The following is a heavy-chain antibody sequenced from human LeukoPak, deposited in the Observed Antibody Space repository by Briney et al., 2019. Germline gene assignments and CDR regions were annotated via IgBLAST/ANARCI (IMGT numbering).Heavy chain of an antibody. CDR3: ARTQSGSYYMGYFDF. CDR2: FAYTGST. D-gene: IGHD1-26*01. V-gene: IGHV4-59*01. CDR1: SGSISTDC. J-gene: IGHJ4*02. Sequence: SETLSLTCTVSSGSISTDCWSWTRQPPGKGLELIGFFAYTGSTNYNPSFKSRVTISLDTSKNQFSLKLSSVTAADTAVYYCARTQSGSYYMGYFDFWGQGTLVTVSS.